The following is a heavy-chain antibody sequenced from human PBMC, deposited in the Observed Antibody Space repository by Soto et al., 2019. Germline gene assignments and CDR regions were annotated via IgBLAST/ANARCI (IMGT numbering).Heavy chain of an antibody. CDR2: ISSNGVGT. CDR1: GFPLRGYA. V-gene: IGHV3-64*01. CDR3: ARRARPDFYYMDV. Sequence: EVQLAESGGGLAQPGGSLRLFGAASGFPLRGYAMDWVRQAPGKGLEYVSGISSNGVGTYYANSVQGRFTISRDNSKNTVYLQMGSLRPEDMAVYYCARRARPDFYYMDVWGKGTTVTVSS. J-gene: IGHJ6*03. D-gene: IGHD6-6*01.